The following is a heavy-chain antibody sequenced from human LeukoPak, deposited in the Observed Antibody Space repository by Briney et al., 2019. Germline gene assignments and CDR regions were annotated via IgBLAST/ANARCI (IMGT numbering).Heavy chain of an antibody. CDR3: AVTSSAATRGDAFDI. Sequence: PSETLSLTCTVSGGSISSSSYYWGWIRQPPGKGQEWIGSIYYSGSTYYNPSLKSRVTISVDTSKNQFSLKLSSVTAADTAVYYCAVTSSAATRGDAFDIWGQGTMVTVSS. D-gene: IGHD2-15*01. CDR1: GGSISSSSYY. J-gene: IGHJ3*02. CDR2: IYYSGST. V-gene: IGHV4-39*01.